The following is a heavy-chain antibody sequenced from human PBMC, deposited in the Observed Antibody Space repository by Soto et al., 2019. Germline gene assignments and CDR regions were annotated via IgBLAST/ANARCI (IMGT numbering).Heavy chain of an antibody. Sequence: QVQLVQSGAEVKKPGSSVKVSCKASGGTFSSYAISWVRQAPGQGLEWMGEIIPSFGTANYAQKFQGRVTLTADESTTTAYMERSSLRSEDTAVYYCARDRGPSSGYYPYWFDPWGQGTLVTVSS. J-gene: IGHJ5*02. CDR2: IIPSFGTA. V-gene: IGHV1-69*12. D-gene: IGHD3-22*01. CDR1: GGTFSSYA. CDR3: ARDRGPSSGYYPYWFDP.